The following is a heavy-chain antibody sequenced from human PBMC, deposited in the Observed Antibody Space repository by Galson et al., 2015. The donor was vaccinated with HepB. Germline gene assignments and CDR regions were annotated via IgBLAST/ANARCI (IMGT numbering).Heavy chain of an antibody. J-gene: IGHJ4*02. CDR1: GYSITSGYY. CDR3: ARVKARDSGSSKFPLDFDY. Sequence: TLSLTCAVSGYSITSGYYWGWIRQPPGKGLEWIGSIYHSGSTYYNPSLKSRVTISEDTSKNQFSLNMSSVTAADTAVYYCARVKARDSGSSKFPLDFDYWGQGTLVTVSS. CDR2: IYHSGST. V-gene: IGHV4-38-2*01. D-gene: IGHD6-6*01.